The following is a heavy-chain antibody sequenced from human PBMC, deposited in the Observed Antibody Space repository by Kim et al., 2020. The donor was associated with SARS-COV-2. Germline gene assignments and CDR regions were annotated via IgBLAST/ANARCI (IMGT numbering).Heavy chain of an antibody. CDR3: ARGRHSGYDSDPYYFDY. CDR2: MNPNSGNT. CDR1: GYTFTSYD. V-gene: IGHV1-8*01. J-gene: IGHJ4*02. Sequence: ASVKVSCKASGYTFTSYDINWVRQATGQGLEWMGWMNPNSGNTGYAQKFQGRVTMTRNTSISTAYMELSSLRSEDTAVYYCARGRHSGYDSDPYYFDYWGQGTLVTVSS. D-gene: IGHD5-12*01.